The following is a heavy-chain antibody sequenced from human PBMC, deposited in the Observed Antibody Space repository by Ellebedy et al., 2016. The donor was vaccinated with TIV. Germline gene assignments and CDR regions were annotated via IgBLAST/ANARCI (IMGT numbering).Heavy chain of an antibody. CDR1: GGSFSGYF. CDR2: INHSGST. J-gene: IGHJ5*02. V-gene: IGHV4-34*01. CDR3: ARGTLEGHDWFNP. Sequence: SETLSLTXAVYGGSFSGYFWSWIRQPPGKGLEWIGEINHSGSTNYNPSLKSRVTISVDTSRNQFSLKLSSVTAADTAVYYCARGTLEGHDWFNPWGQGTLVTVSS.